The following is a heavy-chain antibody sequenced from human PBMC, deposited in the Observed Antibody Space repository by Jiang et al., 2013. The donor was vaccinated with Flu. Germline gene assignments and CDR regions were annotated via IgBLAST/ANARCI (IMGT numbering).Heavy chain of an antibody. CDR2: ISAYNGNT. Sequence: EVKKPGASVKVSCKASGYTFTSYGISWVRQAPGQGLEWMGWISAYNGNTNYAQKLQGRVTMTTDTSTSTAYMELRSLRSDDTAVYYCARDRPDYDYVWGSYRVLAFDIWGQGTMVTVSS. V-gene: IGHV1-18*01. D-gene: IGHD3-16*02. J-gene: IGHJ3*02. CDR3: ARDRPDYDYVWGSYRVLAFDI. CDR1: GYTFTSYG.